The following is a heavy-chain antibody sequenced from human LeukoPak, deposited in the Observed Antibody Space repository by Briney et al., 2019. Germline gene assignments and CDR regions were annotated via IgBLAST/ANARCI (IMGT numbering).Heavy chain of an antibody. CDR3: AKDEGYSGYDWGNY. Sequence: GSLRLSCAASGFTFSSYAMSWVRQAPGKGLEWVSAISGSGGTTYYADSVKGRFTISRDNSKNTLYLQMNSLRAEDTAVYYCAKDEGYSGYDWGNYWGQGILVTVSS. CDR1: GFTFSSYA. J-gene: IGHJ4*02. D-gene: IGHD5-12*01. CDR2: ISGSGGTT. V-gene: IGHV3-23*01.